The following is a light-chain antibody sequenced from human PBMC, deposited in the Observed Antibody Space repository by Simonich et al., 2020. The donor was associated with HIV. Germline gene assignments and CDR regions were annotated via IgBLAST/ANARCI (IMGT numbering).Light chain of an antibody. Sequence: QLVLTQSPSASASLGASVKLTCTLSSGHSSYAIAWPQQQPAKGPRYLMKLNSDGSHSKGAGIPDRFSGASSGAERYLTISSLQSEDEADYYCQTWGTGIRVFGGRTKLTVL. CDR2: LNSDGSH. J-gene: IGLJ3*02. CDR1: SGHSSYA. V-gene: IGLV4-69*01. CDR3: QTWGTGIRV.